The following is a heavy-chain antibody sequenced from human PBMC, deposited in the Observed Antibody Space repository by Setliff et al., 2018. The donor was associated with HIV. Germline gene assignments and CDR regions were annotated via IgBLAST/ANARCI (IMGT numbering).Heavy chain of an antibody. CDR2: IHTSGNT. CDR3: ARGGSAVAGPAEYSQH. Sequence: SETLSLTCTVSGGSISSGDYYWTWIRQPAGKGLQWIGRIHTSGNTNYNPSLKSRVTISVDTSKSQFSLKLSSLTSADTAVYYCARGGSAVAGPAEYSQHWARAPWSPSPQ. V-gene: IGHV4-61*02. D-gene: IGHD6-19*01. J-gene: IGHJ1*01. CDR1: GGSISSGDYY.